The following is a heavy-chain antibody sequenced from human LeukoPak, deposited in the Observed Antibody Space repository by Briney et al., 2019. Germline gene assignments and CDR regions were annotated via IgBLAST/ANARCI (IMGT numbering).Heavy chain of an antibody. CDR1: GFTFSSYG. CDR2: IRYDGSNK. Sequence: PGGSLRLSCAASGFTFSSYGMHWVRQAPGKGLEWVAFIRYDGSNKYYADSVKGRFTISRDNSKNTLYLQMNSLRAEDTAVYYCARERIAVAGRLLDYWGQGTLVTVSS. V-gene: IGHV3-30*02. D-gene: IGHD6-19*01. J-gene: IGHJ4*02. CDR3: ARERIAVAGRLLDY.